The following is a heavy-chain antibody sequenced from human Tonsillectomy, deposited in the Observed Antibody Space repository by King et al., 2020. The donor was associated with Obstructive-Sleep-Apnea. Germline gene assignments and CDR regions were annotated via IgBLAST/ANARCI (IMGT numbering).Heavy chain of an antibody. Sequence: VQLQQSGPGLVKPSQTLSLTCAISGDSVSSNSAAWNWIRQSPSRGLEWLGRTYYRSKWYNDYAVSVKSRITINPDTYKNQFSLQLNSVTPEDTAVYYCARDRAYMVRGVIIPPTFDYWGQGTLVTVSS. CDR1: GDSVSSNSAA. D-gene: IGHD3-10*01. CDR2: TYYRSKWYN. V-gene: IGHV6-1*01. CDR3: ARDRAYMVRGVIIPPTFDY. J-gene: IGHJ4*02.